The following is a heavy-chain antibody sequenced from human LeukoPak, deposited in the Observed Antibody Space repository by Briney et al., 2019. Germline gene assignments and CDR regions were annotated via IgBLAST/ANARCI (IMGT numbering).Heavy chain of an antibody. J-gene: IGHJ4*02. D-gene: IGHD4/OR15-4a*01. V-gene: IGHV3-48*03. Sequence: PGGSLRLSCAASGFTFSSYEMNWVRQAPGKGLEWISCISSDGSMIGYADSVKGRFTISRDNTKNSLYLQMNSLRAEDTAVYYCARRAGAYSHPYDYWGQGTLVTVSS. CDR3: ARRAGAYSHPYDY. CDR2: ISSDGSMI. CDR1: GFTFSSYE.